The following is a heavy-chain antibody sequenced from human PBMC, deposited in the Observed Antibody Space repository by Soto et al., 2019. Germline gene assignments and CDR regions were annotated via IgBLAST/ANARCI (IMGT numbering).Heavy chain of an antibody. Sequence: LRLSCAASGFTFSSYAMSWVRQAPGKGLEWVSAISGSGGSTYYADSVKGRFTISRDNSKNTLYLQMNSLRAEDTAVYYCAKDRDYGDYGRVYWGQGTLVTVSS. CDR2: ISGSGGST. CDR1: GFTFSSYA. D-gene: IGHD4-17*01. CDR3: AKDRDYGDYGRVY. V-gene: IGHV3-23*01. J-gene: IGHJ4*02.